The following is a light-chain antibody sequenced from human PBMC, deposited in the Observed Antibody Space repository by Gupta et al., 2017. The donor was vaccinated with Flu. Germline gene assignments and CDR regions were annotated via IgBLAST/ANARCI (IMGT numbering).Light chain of an antibody. CDR1: QSISSY. V-gene: IGKV1-39*01. CDR2: AAS. J-gene: IGKJ2*03. CDR3: QQSYSTPHS. Sequence: IRMPQSPSSLSASVGDRVTITCRASQSISSYLNWYQQKPGKAPKLLIDAASSLQSGVPARFSGRGSGTDFTLTISSLQTEDVATYYCQQSYSTPHSFGQGTKLEIK.